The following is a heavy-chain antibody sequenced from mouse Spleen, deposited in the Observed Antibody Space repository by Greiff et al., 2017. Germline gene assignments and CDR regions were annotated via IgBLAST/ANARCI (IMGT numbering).Heavy chain of an antibody. J-gene: IGHJ2*01. Sequence: EVNVVESGGGLVKPGGSLKLSCAASGFTFSSYAMSWVRQTPEKRLEWVATISSGGSYTYYPDSVKGRFTISRDNAKNTLYLQMSSLRSEDTAMYYCARGGTARAPFNYWGQGTTLTVSS. D-gene: IGHD3-2*01. CDR1: GFTFSSYA. V-gene: IGHV5-9-1*01. CDR3: ARGGTARAPFNY. CDR2: ISSGGSYT.